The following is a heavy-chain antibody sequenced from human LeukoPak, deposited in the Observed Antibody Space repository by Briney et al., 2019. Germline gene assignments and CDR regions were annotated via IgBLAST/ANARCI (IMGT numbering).Heavy chain of an antibody. Sequence: GGSLRPSCAASGFTFSSYAMHWVRQAPGKGLDGVAVISYDGSNKYYADSVKGRSTISRDNSKNTLYLQMNSLRAEDTAVYYCARDRSTPYGMDVWGQGTTVTVSS. CDR2: ISYDGSNK. V-gene: IGHV3-30-3*01. CDR3: ARDRSTPYGMDV. CDR1: GFTFSSYA. J-gene: IGHJ6*02. D-gene: IGHD2-15*01.